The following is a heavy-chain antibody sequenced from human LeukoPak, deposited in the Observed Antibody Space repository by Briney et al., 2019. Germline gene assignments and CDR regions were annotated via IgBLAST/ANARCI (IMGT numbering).Heavy chain of an antibody. J-gene: IGHJ3*02. CDR3: ARGGYSSSWYEVGITAFDI. CDR1: GFTFSSYW. Sequence: GGSLRLSCAASGFTFSSYWMHWVRQAPGKGLEWVSYISSSGSTIYYADSVKGRFTISRDNAKNSLYLQMNSLRAEDTAVYYCARGGYSSSWYEVGITAFDIRGQGTMVTVSS. D-gene: IGHD6-13*01. V-gene: IGHV3-48*04. CDR2: ISSSGSTI.